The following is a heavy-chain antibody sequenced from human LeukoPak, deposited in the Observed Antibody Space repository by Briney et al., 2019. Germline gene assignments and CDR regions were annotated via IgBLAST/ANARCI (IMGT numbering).Heavy chain of an antibody. J-gene: IGHJ3*02. CDR2: ISYDGSNK. CDR3: ARILGDAFDI. D-gene: IGHD2-15*01. V-gene: IGHV3-30*03. Sequence: GGSLRLSCAASGFTFSSYGMHWVRQAPGKGLEWVAVISYDGSNKYYADSVKGRFTISRDNAKNSLYLQMNSLRAEDTAVYYCARILGDAFDIWGQGTMVTVSS. CDR1: GFTFSSYG.